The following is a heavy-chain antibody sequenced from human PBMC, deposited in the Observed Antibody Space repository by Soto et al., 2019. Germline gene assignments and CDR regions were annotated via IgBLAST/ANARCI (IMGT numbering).Heavy chain of an antibody. J-gene: IGHJ6*02. CDR3: ARASIVGATDYWYYGTDV. V-gene: IGHV4-30-4*08. D-gene: IGHD1-26*01. CDR1: GGSISSGDYY. Sequence: SETLSLTCTVSGGSISSGDYYWSWIRQHPGKGLEWIGYIYYSGSTYYNPSLKSRVTISVDTSKNQFSLKLSSVTAADTAVYYCARASIVGATDYWYYGTDVWGQGTTVTVSS. CDR2: IYYSGST.